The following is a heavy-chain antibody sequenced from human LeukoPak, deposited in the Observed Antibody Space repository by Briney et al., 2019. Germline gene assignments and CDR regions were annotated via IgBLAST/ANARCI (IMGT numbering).Heavy chain of an antibody. CDR1: GFTFSSYG. Sequence: GGSLRLSCAASGFTFSSYGMHWVRQAPGKGLEWVAFIRYDGSNKYYADSVRGRFTISRDNSKNTLYLQMNSLRAEDTAVYYCAKLPYSTTTRDAFDIWGQGTMVTVSS. CDR2: IRYDGSNK. D-gene: IGHD6-13*01. V-gene: IGHV3-30*02. J-gene: IGHJ3*02. CDR3: AKLPYSTTTRDAFDI.